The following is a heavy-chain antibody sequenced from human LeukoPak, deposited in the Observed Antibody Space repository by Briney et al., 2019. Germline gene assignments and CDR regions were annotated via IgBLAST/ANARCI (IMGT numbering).Heavy chain of an antibody. CDR2: ITSSSSSM. CDR1: GFTFSIYT. Sequence: GGSLRLSCAASGFTFSIYTMSWVRQAPGKGLEWVSSITSSSSSMYSADSVKGRLTISRDNAKNSLYLQMNSLRAEDTAVYYCARDLAWGGYWGQGTLVTVSS. D-gene: IGHD7-27*01. CDR3: ARDLAWGGY. V-gene: IGHV3-21*01. J-gene: IGHJ4*02.